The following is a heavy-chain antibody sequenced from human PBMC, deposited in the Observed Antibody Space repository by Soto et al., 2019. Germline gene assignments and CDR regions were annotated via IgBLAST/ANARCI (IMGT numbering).Heavy chain of an antibody. CDR1: GGSISSSNW. CDR2: IYHSGST. Sequence: SETLSLTCAVSGGSISSSNWWSWVRQPPGKGLEWIGEIYHSGSTNYNPSLKSRVTISVGKSKNQFSLKLSSVTAADTAVYYCARLVVTAKGMDVWGQGTTVTVSS. D-gene: IGHD2-21*02. CDR3: ARLVVTAKGMDV. J-gene: IGHJ6*02. V-gene: IGHV4-4*02.